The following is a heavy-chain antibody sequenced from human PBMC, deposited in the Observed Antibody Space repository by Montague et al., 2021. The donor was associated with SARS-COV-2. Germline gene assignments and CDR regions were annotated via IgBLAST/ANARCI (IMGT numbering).Heavy chain of an antibody. CDR3: ARVGAYGDYPTPPTFDY. CDR2: IYYSGST. V-gene: IGHV4-59*01. J-gene: IGHJ4*02. Sequence: SETLSLTCTVSGGSISSYYWSWNRQPPGKGLEWIGCIYYSGSTNHNPSLKSRVTISVDTSKNQFSLKLSSVTAADTAVYYCARVGAYGDYPTPPTFDYWGQGTLVTVSS. D-gene: IGHD4-17*01. CDR1: GGSISSYY.